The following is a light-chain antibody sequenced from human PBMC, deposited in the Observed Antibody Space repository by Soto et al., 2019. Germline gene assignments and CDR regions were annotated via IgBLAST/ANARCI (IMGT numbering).Light chain of an antibody. CDR2: AAS. CDR1: QSISSY. V-gene: IGKV1-39*01. J-gene: IGKJ1*01. Sequence: DIQMTQSPSSLSASVGDRVTITCLASQSISSYLNWYQTTPGKAPNLMIYAASSLQSGVPSRFSGIVSGTDFTLTISSLQPEDLATYDCQQSYSTLPWTFGQGTKVDI. CDR3: QQSYSTLPWT.